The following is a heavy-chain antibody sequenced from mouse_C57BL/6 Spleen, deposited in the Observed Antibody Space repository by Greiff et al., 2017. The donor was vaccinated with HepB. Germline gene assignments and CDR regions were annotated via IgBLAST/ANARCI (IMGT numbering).Heavy chain of an antibody. V-gene: IGHV1-26*01. D-gene: IGHD1-1*01. J-gene: IGHJ2*01. CDR2: INPNNGGT. Sequence: EVQLQQSGPELVKPGASVKISCKASGYTFTDYYMNWVKQSHGKSLEWIGDINPNNGGTSYNQKFKGKATLTVDKSSSTAYMELRSLTSEDSAVYYCARPSYGSSFDYWGQGTTLTVSS. CDR3: ARPSYGSSFDY. CDR1: GYTFTDYY.